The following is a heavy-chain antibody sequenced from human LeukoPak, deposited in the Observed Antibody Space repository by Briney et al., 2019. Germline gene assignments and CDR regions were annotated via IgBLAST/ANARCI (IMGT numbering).Heavy chain of an antibody. CDR1: GGSISSGGYY. CDR3: AREAPRNDYGDYVDYYGMDV. V-gene: IGHV4-31*03. CDR2: IYYSGST. J-gene: IGHJ6*02. Sequence: PSETLSLTCTVSGGSISSGGYYWSWIRQHPGKGLEWIGYIYYSGSTYYNPSLKSRVTISVDTSKNQFSLKLSSVTAADTAEYYCAREAPRNDYGDYVDYYGMDVWGQGTTVTVSS. D-gene: IGHD4-17*01.